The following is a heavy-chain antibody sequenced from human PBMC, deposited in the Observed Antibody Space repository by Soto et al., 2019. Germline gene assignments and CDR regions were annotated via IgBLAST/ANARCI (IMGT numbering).Heavy chain of an antibody. CDR3: ARSTTGDPLEYYYYGMDV. J-gene: IGHJ6*02. Sequence: SQPLSLTCAISGASVSSNIAACNCIRQSPSRGLEWLGRTYYRSKWYNDYAVSVKSRITINPDTSKNQFSLQLNSVTPEDTAVYYCARSTTGDPLEYYYYGMDVWGQGTTVTVPS. V-gene: IGHV6-1*01. CDR2: TYYRSKWYN. D-gene: IGHD7-27*01. CDR1: GASVSSNIAA.